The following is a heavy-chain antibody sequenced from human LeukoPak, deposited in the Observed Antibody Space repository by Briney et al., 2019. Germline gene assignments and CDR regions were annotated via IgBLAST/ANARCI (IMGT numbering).Heavy chain of an antibody. V-gene: IGHV1-69*13. J-gene: IGHJ4*02. Sequence: GASVKVSCEASGGTFSSYAISWVRQAPGQGLEWMGGIIPIFGTANYAQKFQGRVTITADESTSTAYMELSSLRSEDTAVYYCARDLAATLENDFDYWGQGTLVTVSS. CDR2: IIPIFGTA. CDR1: GGTFSSYA. CDR3: ARDLAATLENDFDY. D-gene: IGHD1-26*01.